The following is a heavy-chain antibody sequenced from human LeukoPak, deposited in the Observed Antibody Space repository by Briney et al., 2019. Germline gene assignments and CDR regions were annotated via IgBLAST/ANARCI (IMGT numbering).Heavy chain of an antibody. V-gene: IGHV4-59*01. D-gene: IGHD6-13*01. CDR3: ASLPVTGYSSSWIWFDP. J-gene: IGHJ5*02. CDR2: PYHSGSN. Sequence: SETLSLTCTGSGGSISSYYWSWIRPPPGKGLEWMGHPYHSGSNNYNHSLRRRATIPVDTSKTPFSVQLSSVTAADTAVYYCASLPVTGYSSSWIWFDPWGQGTLVTVSS. CDR1: GGSISSYY.